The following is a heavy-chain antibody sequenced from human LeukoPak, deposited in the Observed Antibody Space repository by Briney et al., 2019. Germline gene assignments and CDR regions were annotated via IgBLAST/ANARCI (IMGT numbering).Heavy chain of an antibody. D-gene: IGHD5-18*01. CDR2: IYYSGST. V-gene: IGHV4-30-4*01. CDR3: ARVDLDTADFDY. Sequence: SETLSLTCTVSGGSISSGDYYWSWIRQPPGKGLEWIGYIYYSGSTYYNPSLKSRVTISVDTSKNQFSLKLSSVTAADTAVYYCARVDLDTADFDYWGQGTLVTVSS. J-gene: IGHJ4*02. CDR1: GGSISSGDYY.